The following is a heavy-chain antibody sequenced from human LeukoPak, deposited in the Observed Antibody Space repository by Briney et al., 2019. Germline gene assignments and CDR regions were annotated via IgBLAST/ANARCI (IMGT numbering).Heavy chain of an antibody. Sequence: ASVKVSCKASGYTFTSYDINWVRQATGQGLEWMGWMNPNSGNTGYAQKFQGRVTMTRNTSISTAYMELSSLRSEDTAVYYCARGVRNEDIVRKRSRYYFDYWGQGTLVTVSS. D-gene: IGHD2-8*01. CDR1: GYTFTSYD. CDR3: ARGVRNEDIVRKRSRYYFDY. CDR2: MNPNSGNT. V-gene: IGHV1-8*01. J-gene: IGHJ4*02.